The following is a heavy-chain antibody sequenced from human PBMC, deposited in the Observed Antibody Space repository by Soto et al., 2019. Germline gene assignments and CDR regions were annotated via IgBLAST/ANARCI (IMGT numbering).Heavy chain of an antibody. J-gene: IGHJ4*02. V-gene: IGHV4-59*01. CDR1: GGSISDFY. D-gene: IGHD6-6*01. Sequence: PSETLSLTCTVSGGSISDFYWSWIRQTPGKGLEWIGYIYYSGSTNYNPSLKSRVTISVDTSKNQFSLNLRSMSPADTAVYYCARVGGLAARTFDYWGPGALVTVSS. CDR3: ARVGGLAARTFDY. CDR2: IYYSGST.